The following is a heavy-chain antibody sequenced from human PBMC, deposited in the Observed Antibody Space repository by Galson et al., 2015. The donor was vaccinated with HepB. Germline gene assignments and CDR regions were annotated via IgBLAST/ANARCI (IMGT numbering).Heavy chain of an antibody. Sequence: SVKVSCKASGYTFTTYGFSWVRQAPGQGPEWMGWIGVYNDNTYSAEKFQSRVTLTADTSTSTAHMELRSLRSDDTATYYCARGRERGGTMADAVDVWGQGTIITVSS. V-gene: IGHV1-18*04. CDR1: GYTFTTYG. J-gene: IGHJ3*01. D-gene: IGHD3-10*01. CDR3: ARGRERGGTMADAVDV. CDR2: IGVYNDNT.